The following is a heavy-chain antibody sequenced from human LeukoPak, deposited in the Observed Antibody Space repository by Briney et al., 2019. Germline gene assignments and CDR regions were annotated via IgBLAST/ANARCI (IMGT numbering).Heavy chain of an antibody. CDR3: ARANDLYDSSGYYDY. CDR1: GGSISSYY. D-gene: IGHD3-22*01. CDR2: IYYGGST. V-gene: IGHV4-59*01. Sequence: SETLSLTCTVSGGSISSYYWSWIRQPPGKGLEWIGYIYYGGSTNYNPSLKSRVTISVDTSKNQFSLKLSSVTAADTAVYYCARANDLYDSSGYYDYWGQGTLVTVSS. J-gene: IGHJ4*02.